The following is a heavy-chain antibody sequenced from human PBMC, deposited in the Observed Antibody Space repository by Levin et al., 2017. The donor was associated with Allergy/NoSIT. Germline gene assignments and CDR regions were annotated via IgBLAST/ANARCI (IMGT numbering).Heavy chain of an antibody. CDR3: ARAGIAAGALGY. CDR2: IYTSGST. CDR1: GGSISSYY. J-gene: IGHJ4*02. Sequence: GSLRLSCTVSGGSISSYYWSWIRQPAGKGLEWIGRIYTSGSTNYNPSLKSRVTMSVDTSKNQFSLKLSSVTAADTAVYYCARAGIAAGALGYWGQGTLVTVSS. V-gene: IGHV4-4*07. D-gene: IGHD6-13*01.